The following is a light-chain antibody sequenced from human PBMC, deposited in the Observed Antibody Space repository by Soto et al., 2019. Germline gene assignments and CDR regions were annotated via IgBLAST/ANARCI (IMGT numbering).Light chain of an antibody. Sequence: DIQMTQSPSTLSASVGDTVTITCRASESIDNWLAWYQQKPGKAPKLLIFAASTLIRGVPSRFSGRGSGTEFTLTISSLQVDDYATFSCQQYLTDWTFGQGTKVEIK. CDR1: ESIDNW. CDR3: QQYLTDWT. V-gene: IGKV1-5*01. J-gene: IGKJ1*01. CDR2: AAS.